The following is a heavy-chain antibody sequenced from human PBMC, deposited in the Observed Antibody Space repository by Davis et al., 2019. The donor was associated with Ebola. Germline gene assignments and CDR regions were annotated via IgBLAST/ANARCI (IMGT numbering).Heavy chain of an antibody. Sequence: PGGSLRLSCAASGFTSRTFWMTWVRQAPGKVLGWVANIEPDGSEKNYVDSVKGRFAISRDNAKNSLYLQINSLRVEDTAIYYCARWVYWTPDFWGRGTLVTVSS. D-gene: IGHD3/OR15-3a*01. CDR3: ARWVYWTPDF. V-gene: IGHV3-7*01. J-gene: IGHJ4*02. CDR2: IEPDGSEK. CDR1: GFTSRTFW.